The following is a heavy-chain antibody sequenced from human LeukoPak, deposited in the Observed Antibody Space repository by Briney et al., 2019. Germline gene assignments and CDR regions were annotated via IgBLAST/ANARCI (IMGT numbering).Heavy chain of an antibody. D-gene: IGHD1-14*01. CDR3: AREILGGFNPGAY. Sequence: SETLSLTCTVSLDSTTSNFWSWVRQPPGKGLEWIGEIHRSGSPNYNPSLQSRVTISIDRSRNQIVLELSSVTAADTAVYYCAREILGGFNPGAYWGQGTRVTVSS. CDR2: IHRSGSP. J-gene: IGHJ4*02. V-gene: IGHV4-4*02. CDR1: LDSTTSNF.